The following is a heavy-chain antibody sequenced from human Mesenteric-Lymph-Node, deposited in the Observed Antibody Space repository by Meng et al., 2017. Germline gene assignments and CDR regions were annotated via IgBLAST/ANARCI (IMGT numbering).Heavy chain of an antibody. J-gene: IGHJ5*01. CDR2: FRGSWGNI. CDR1: GFTFNNYA. V-gene: IGHV3-23*01. Sequence: ESLKISCAASGFTFNNYAMGRVRQARGKGLEWVSVFRGSWGNIYYADPVKGRFTISRDNAKNTLYLQMNSLRADDTAVYFCAKERDGYGDCSGYKWFDSWGQGTLVTVSS. D-gene: IGHD2-21*02. CDR3: AKERDGYGDCSGYKWFDS.